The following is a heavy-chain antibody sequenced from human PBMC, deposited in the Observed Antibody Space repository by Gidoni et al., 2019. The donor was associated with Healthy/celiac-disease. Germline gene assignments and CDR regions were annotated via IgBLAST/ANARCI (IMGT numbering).Heavy chain of an antibody. D-gene: IGHD2-15*01. CDR1: GFTFSRYA. J-gene: IGHJ5*02. CDR2: ISGSGGST. V-gene: IGHV3-23*01. CDR3: AKDLNYCSGGSCYAGNWFDP. Sequence: EVQLLESGGGLVQPGGSLRLSCAASGFTFSRYAMRWVRQAPGKGLEWVSAISGSGGSTYYADSVKGRFTISRDNSKNTLYLQMNSLRAEDTAVYYCAKDLNYCSGGSCYAGNWFDPWGQGTLVTVSS.